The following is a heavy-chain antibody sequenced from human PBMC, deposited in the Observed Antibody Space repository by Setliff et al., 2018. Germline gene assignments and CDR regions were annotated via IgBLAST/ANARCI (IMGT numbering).Heavy chain of an antibody. D-gene: IGHD3-22*01. Sequence: GASVKVSCKTSGYTFTNYGITWVRQAPGQGLEWMGWINNYSFKTNYPQKFLGRVTVTTDTSTGTAYMELGSLTSDDTAIYYCARINCYVSIGYYYAPDYWGPGTLVTVSS. V-gene: IGHV1-18*01. CDR1: GYTFTNYG. CDR3: ARINCYVSIGYYYAPDY. J-gene: IGHJ4*02. CDR2: INNYSFKT.